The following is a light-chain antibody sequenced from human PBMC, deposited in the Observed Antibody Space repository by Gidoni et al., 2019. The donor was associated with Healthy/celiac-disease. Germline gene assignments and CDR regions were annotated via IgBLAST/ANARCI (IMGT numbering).Light chain of an antibody. V-gene: IGLV3-21*04. Sequence: YVLTQPPSVSVAPGQTARITCGGNNIGSKSVHRYQQKPGPAPVLVIYNDSDRPSGIPELSSCSTSRTTSTVTISRVEAGDEADYYCQVWDSSSDHNVFGSGTKVTVL. CDR3: QVWDSSSDHNV. J-gene: IGLJ6*01. CDR1: NIGSKS. CDR2: NDS.